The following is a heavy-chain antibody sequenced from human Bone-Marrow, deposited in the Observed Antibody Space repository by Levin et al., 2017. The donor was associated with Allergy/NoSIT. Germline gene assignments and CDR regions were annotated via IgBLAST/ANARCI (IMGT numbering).Heavy chain of an antibody. CDR2: INSDGSST. CDR1: GFTFSKSW. D-gene: IGHD2-21*02. Sequence: PGGSLRLSCEGTGFTFSKSWMHWVRQAPGKGLVWVSRINSDGSSTMYADSVKGRFTISRDNAKNRMYLQMNSLTAEDTAVYFCAIHPMVTDAFDVWGQGTLVTVSA. CDR3: AIHPMVTDAFDV. V-gene: IGHV3-74*03. J-gene: IGHJ3*01.